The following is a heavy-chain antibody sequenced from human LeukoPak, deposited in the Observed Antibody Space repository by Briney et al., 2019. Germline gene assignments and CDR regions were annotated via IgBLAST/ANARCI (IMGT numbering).Heavy chain of an antibody. CDR1: GFTFSNYA. J-gene: IGHJ4*02. CDR2: ITSNGGSA. V-gene: IGHV3-64D*06. D-gene: IGHD6-13*01. Sequence: PGGPLRLSCSASGFTFSNYAMYWVRQAPGKGLEYVSAITSNGGSAYYADSVKGRFTISRDNSRNTLYLQMSSLRADDTAVYYCVGFRATAGLYWGQGTLVTVSS. CDR3: VGFRATAGLY.